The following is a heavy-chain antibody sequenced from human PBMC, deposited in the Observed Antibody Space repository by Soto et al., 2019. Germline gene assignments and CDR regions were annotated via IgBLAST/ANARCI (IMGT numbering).Heavy chain of an antibody. V-gene: IGHV1-18*04. Sequence: QVQLVQSGAEVKKPGASVKVSCKASGYNFMRYGFTWVRQAPGQRLEWMGWINVDNGETKYPQKIQGRVTMTTDTSTSTVYMELRSLTSDDTAVYYCARWISVGYSDWFDPWGHGTLVTVSS. D-gene: IGHD1-1*01. CDR2: INVDNGET. J-gene: IGHJ5*02. CDR3: ARWISVGYSDWFDP. CDR1: GYNFMRYG.